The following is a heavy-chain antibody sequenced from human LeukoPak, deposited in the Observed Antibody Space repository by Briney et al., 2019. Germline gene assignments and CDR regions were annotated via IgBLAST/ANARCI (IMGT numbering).Heavy chain of an antibody. D-gene: IGHD3-16*01. V-gene: IGHV3-48*01. Sequence: AGSLRLSCAASGFTFSSYSMNWVSQAPGKGLEWVSYISSSSSTIYYADSVKGRFTISRDNAKNSLYLQMNSLRAEDTAVYYCARDRGFGYYWGQGTLVTVSS. CDR1: GFTFSSYS. CDR2: ISSSSSTI. CDR3: ARDRGFGYY. J-gene: IGHJ4*02.